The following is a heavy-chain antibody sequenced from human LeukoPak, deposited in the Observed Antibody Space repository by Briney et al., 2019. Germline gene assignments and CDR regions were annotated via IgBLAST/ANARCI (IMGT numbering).Heavy chain of an antibody. CDR3: ASGAGGWLQFDY. CDR1: GGPISSGDYY. Sequence: SQTLSLTCTVSGGPISSGDYYWSWIRQPAGKGLEWIGRIYTSGSTNYNPSLKSRVTMSVDTSKNQFSLKLSSVTAADTAVYYCASGAGGWLQFDYWGQGTLVTVSS. CDR2: IYTSGST. D-gene: IGHD5-24*01. V-gene: IGHV4-61*02. J-gene: IGHJ4*02.